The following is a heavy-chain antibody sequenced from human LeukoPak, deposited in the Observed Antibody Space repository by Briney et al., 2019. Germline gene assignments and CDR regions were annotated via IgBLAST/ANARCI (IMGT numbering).Heavy chain of an antibody. D-gene: IGHD3-22*01. V-gene: IGHV4-34*01. CDR1: GGSFSDYY. Sequence: SETLSLTCAVYGGSFSDYYWSRIRQPPGKGLEWIGEINHSGTTVYSPSLKSRLTISLDTSKNQFSLKLTSVTAADTAVYYCARDFDTSGYYFHYWGQGTLVTVSS. J-gene: IGHJ4*02. CDR2: INHSGTT. CDR3: ARDFDTSGYYFHY.